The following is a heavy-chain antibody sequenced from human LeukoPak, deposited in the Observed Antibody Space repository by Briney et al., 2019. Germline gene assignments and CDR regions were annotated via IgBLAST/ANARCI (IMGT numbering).Heavy chain of an antibody. CDR2: INPNSGGT. J-gene: IGHJ4*02. CDR3: ARDPDYGDHEFDY. Sequence: ASVKVSCKASGYTFTGHYMHWVRQAPGQGLEWMGWINPNSGGTNYAQKFQGRVTMTRDTSISTAYMELSRLRSDDTAVYYCARDPDYGDHEFDYWGQGTLVTVSS. V-gene: IGHV1-2*02. D-gene: IGHD4-17*01. CDR1: GYTFTGHY.